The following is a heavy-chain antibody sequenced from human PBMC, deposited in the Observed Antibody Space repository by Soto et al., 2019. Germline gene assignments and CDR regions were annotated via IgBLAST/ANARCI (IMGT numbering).Heavy chain of an antibody. CDR3: AKDLYVQPPSGWFDP. J-gene: IGHJ5*02. CDR2: ITGRGDST. Sequence: GGSLRLSCAASGFPFSDHAMHWVRRTPGKGLEWVSAITGRGDSTYYADSVKGRFTISRDNSKSTLYLQMMSLRAEDTAVYYCAKDLYVQPPSGWFDPWGQGTVV. D-gene: IGHD1-26*01. CDR1: GFPFSDHA. V-gene: IGHV3-23*01.